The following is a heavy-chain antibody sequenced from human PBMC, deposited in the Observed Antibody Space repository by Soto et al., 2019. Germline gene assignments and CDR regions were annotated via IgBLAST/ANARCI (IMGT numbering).Heavy chain of an antibody. V-gene: IGHV5-51*01. CDR1: GYSFTSYW. J-gene: IGHJ6*02. CDR3: TGTSAAGKNYSGMDV. D-gene: IGHD6-13*01. Sequence: PGESLKISCKGSGYSFTSYWIGWVRQMPGKGLEWMGIIYPGDSDTRYSPSFQGQVTISADKSISTAYLQWSSLKASDTAMFYFTGTSAAGKNYSGMDVGGQGTTVTVSS. CDR2: IYPGDSDT.